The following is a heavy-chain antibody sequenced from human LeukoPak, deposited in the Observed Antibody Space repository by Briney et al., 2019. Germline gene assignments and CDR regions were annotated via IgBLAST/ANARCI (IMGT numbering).Heavy chain of an antibody. V-gene: IGHV3-23*01. CDR1: GFTFSNYV. CDR3: ARDPPRAAWVFDY. Sequence: PGGSLRLSCAASGFTFSNYVMSWVRQASGKALEWVSAITSGGGTTYYAGSVKGRFTISRDNSKNTLYLQMNSLRAEDTAVYYCARDPPRAAWVFDYWGQGTLVSVSS. J-gene: IGHJ4*02. D-gene: IGHD6-25*01. CDR2: ITSGGGTT.